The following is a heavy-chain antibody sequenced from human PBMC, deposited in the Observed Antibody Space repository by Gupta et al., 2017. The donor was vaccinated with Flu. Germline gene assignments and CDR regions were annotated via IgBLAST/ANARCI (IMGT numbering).Heavy chain of an antibody. D-gene: IGHD1-26*01. V-gene: IGHV3-15*01. CDR3: TTDGGYSGRQWGFGY. CDR2: IKSKNDAVTT. Sequence: MSWVRQAPGKGLEWVGRIKSKNDAVTTDYAAPVKGRFIISRDDSQNKLLMQMNSLKSEETAVYYCTTDGGYSGRQWGFGYWGQGTLVTVSS. J-gene: IGHJ4*02.